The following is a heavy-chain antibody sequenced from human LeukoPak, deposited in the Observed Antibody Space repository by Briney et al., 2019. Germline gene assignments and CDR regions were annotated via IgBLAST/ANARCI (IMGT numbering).Heavy chain of an antibody. CDR2: ITDSGGDT. Sequence: GRSLRLSCAASGFTFSSYAMSWVRLAPGKGLEWISAITDSGGDTYHADSVKGRFTISRDNSKNTLYLQMNSLGVEDTALYYCAKGSSSSRPYYFDYWGQGTLVTVAS. CDR3: AKGSSSSRPYYFDY. D-gene: IGHD6-6*01. V-gene: IGHV3-23*01. CDR1: GFTFSSYA. J-gene: IGHJ4*02.